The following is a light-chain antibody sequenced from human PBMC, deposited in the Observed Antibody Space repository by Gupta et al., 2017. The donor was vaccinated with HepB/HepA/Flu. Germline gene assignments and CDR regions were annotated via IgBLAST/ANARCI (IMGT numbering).Light chain of an antibody. CDR1: QSISSY. CDR2: AAS. Sequence: DIQMTQSPSSLSASVGDRVTITCRASQSISSYLNWYQQKPGKAPKLLIYAASSLQSGVPSRFSGSGYGTDFTLTISSRQPEDFASYYCQQIDSNPPYTFGQGTKMEIK. V-gene: IGKV1-39*01. CDR3: QQIDSNPPYT. J-gene: IGKJ2*01.